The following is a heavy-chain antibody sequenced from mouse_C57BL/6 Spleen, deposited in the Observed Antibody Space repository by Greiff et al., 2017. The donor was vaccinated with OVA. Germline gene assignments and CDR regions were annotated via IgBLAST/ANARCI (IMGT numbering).Heavy chain of an antibody. J-gene: IGHJ3*01. V-gene: IGHV5-17*01. D-gene: IGHD1-1*01. CDR2: ISSGSSTI. CDR1: GFTFSDYG. Sequence: VQLQQSGGGLVKPGGSLKLSCAASGFTFSDYGMHWVRQAPEKGLEWVAYISSGSSTIYYADTVKGRFTISRDNAKNTLFLQMTSLRSEDTAMYYCATHSHYYGSSLFAYWGQGTLVTVSA. CDR3: ATHSHYYGSSLFAY.